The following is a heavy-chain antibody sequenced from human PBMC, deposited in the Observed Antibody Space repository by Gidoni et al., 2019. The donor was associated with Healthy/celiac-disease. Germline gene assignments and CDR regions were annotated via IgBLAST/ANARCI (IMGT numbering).Heavy chain of an antibody. Sequence: QVQLQESGPGLVKPSQTLSLTCTGAGGSISSGSYYWSWIRQPAGKGLEWIGRIYTSGSTNYNPSLKSRVTISVDTSKNQFSLKLSSVTAADTAVYYCARGLLGWFDPWGQGTLVTVSS. CDR1: GGSISSGSYY. V-gene: IGHV4-61*02. J-gene: IGHJ5*02. CDR2: IYTSGST. D-gene: IGHD2-15*01. CDR3: ARGLLGWFDP.